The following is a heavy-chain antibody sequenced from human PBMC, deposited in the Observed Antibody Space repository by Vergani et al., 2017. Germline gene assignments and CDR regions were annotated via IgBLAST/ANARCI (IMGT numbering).Heavy chain of an antibody. Sequence: QVQLVESGGGVVQPGRSLRLSCAASGFTFSSYAMHWVRQAPGKGLEWVAVISYDGSNKYYADSVKGRFTISRDNSKNTLYLQMNSLRAEDTAVYYCAKTPKTLHEWGQGTLVTVSS. CDR3: AKTPKTLHE. V-gene: IGHV3-30*07. J-gene: IGHJ4*02. CDR1: GFTFSSYA. D-gene: IGHD3-16*01. CDR2: ISYDGSNK.